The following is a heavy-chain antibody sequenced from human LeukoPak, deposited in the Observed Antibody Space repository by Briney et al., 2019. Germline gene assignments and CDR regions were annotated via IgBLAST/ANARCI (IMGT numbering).Heavy chain of an antibody. CDR3: ARDPVAGIGY. Sequence: PGRSLRLSCAASGFTFSSYGMHWVRQAPGKGLEWVSYISSSSSTIYYADSVKGRFIISRDNAKNSLYLQMNSLRAEDTAVYYCARDPVAGIGYWGQGTLVTVSS. CDR1: GFTFSSYG. CDR2: ISSSSSTI. V-gene: IGHV3-48*04. D-gene: IGHD6-19*01. J-gene: IGHJ4*02.